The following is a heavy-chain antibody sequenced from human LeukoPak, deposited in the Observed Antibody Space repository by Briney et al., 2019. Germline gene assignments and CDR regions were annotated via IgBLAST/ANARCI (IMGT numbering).Heavy chain of an antibody. Sequence: SETLSLTCTVSGGSISSYYWSWIRQPPGKGLEWIGYIYYSGSTNYNPSLKSRVTISVDTSKNQFSLKLSSVTAADTAVYYCARRSYYYDSSGYQSLFDYWGQGTLVTASS. D-gene: IGHD3-22*01. CDR3: ARRSYYYDSSGYQSLFDY. J-gene: IGHJ4*02. V-gene: IGHV4-59*08. CDR2: IYYSGST. CDR1: GGSISSYY.